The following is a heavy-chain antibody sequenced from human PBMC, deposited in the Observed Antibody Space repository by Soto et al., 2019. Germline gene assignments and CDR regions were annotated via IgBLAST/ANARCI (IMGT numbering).Heavy chain of an antibody. CDR3: ERDPDSSGYYYFDY. Sequence: EVPLVESGGGLVQPGGSLRLSCAASGFTFSSYAMHWVRQAPGKGLEYVSAISSYGGSTYYANSVKGRFTISRDNSKNTLYLQMGSLRAEDMAVYYCERDPDSSGYYYFDYWGQGTLVTVSS. CDR2: ISSYGGST. CDR1: GFTFSSYA. D-gene: IGHD3-22*01. V-gene: IGHV3-64*01. J-gene: IGHJ4*02.